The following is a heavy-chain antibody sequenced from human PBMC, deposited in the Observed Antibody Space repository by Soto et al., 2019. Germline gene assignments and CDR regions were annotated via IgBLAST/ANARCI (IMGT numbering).Heavy chain of an antibody. V-gene: IGHV1-69*01. Sequence: QVQLVQSGAEVKKPGSSVKVSCKASGGTFSSYAISWVRQAPGQGLEWRGGIIPIFGTANYAQKFQGRVTITADESTSTAYMELSSLRSEDTAVYYCARDQGYYYGSGSYDYYYGMDVWGQGTTVTVSS. D-gene: IGHD3-10*01. CDR3: ARDQGYYYGSGSYDYYYGMDV. CDR1: GGTFSSYA. CDR2: IIPIFGTA. J-gene: IGHJ6*02.